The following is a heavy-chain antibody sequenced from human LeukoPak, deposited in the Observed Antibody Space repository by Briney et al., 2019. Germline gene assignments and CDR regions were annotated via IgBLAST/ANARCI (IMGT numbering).Heavy chain of an antibody. D-gene: IGHD3-22*01. CDR2: IIPIFGTA. V-gene: IGHV1-69*01. Sequence: GASVKVSCKASGGTFSSYAISWVRQAPGQGLEWMGGIIPIFGTANYAQKFQGRVTITADESTSTAYMELSSLRSEDTAVYYCARLHDSSGYYYGYFDYWGQGTLVTVSS. J-gene: IGHJ4*02. CDR3: ARLHDSSGYYYGYFDY. CDR1: GGTFSSYA.